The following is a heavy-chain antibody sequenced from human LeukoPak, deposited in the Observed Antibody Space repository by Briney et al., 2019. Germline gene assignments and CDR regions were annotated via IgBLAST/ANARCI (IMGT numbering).Heavy chain of an antibody. Sequence: PGGCLRLSWAASGFNLNEYGIHWVRQAPGKGLGWGAFIRSEGSNKYYEEAVKGLFTITRDNSKNTLYLQMSGLRTEDTAVYYCAKESGSSVAYYCHMNVWGKGTTVTVSS. J-gene: IGHJ6*03. D-gene: IGHD2-21*01. CDR3: AKESGSSVAYYCHMNV. CDR1: GFNLNEYG. V-gene: IGHV3-30*02. CDR2: IRSEGSNK.